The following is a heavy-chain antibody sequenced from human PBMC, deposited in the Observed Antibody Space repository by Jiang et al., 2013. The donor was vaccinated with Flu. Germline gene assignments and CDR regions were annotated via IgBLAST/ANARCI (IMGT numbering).Heavy chain of an antibody. CDR3: VVVTAIRDSWAFDI. V-gene: IGHV3-66*01. J-gene: IGHJ3*02. CDR1: GFTVSSNY. CDR2: IYSGGST. D-gene: IGHD2-21*02. Sequence: VQLLESGGGLVQPGGSLRLSCAASGFTVSSNYMSWVRQAPGKGLEWVSVIYSGGSTYYADSVKGRFTISRDNSKNTLYLQMNSLRAEDTAVYYCVVVTAIRDSWAFDIWGQGTMVTVSS.